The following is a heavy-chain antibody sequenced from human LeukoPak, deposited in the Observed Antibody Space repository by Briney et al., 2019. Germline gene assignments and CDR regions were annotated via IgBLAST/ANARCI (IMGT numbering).Heavy chain of an antibody. Sequence: GGSLRLSCAASGFTFSSYEMNWVRQAPGKGLEWVSYISSGSTIYDADSVKGRFTISRDNAKNSLYLQMNSLRAEDTAVYYCARESIAVAGAPFDYWGQGTMVTVSS. D-gene: IGHD6-19*01. CDR2: ISSGSTI. V-gene: IGHV3-48*03. J-gene: IGHJ4*02. CDR1: GFTFSSYE. CDR3: ARESIAVAGAPFDY.